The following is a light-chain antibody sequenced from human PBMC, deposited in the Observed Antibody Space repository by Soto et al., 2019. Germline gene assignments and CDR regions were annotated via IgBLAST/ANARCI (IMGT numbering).Light chain of an antibody. CDR2: DVT. CDR1: SSDVGSYNR. Sequence: QSVLTQPPSVSGSPGQSVAISCTGTSSDVGSYNRVAWYQQPPGTAPKLIIYDVTTRPSGVPDRFSGSKSGNTAFLTISGLQSEDEADYYCNSFTNSSTCVFGTGTKVTVL. CDR3: NSFTNSSTCV. V-gene: IGLV2-18*02. J-gene: IGLJ1*01.